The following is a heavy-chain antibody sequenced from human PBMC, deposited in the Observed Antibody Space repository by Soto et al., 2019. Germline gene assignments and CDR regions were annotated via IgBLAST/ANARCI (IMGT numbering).Heavy chain of an antibody. V-gene: IGHV3-66*01. CDR3: AKDMKWGGMTTIHYFDS. Sequence: PGGSLRLSCAASGFTVSSNYMSWVRQAPGKGLEWISIIYSAGNTYYADSVKGRFTISRDNSKNTLYLQMNSLEAEDTAVYYCAKDMKWGGMTTIHYFDSWGQVTQVTVSS. D-gene: IGHD4-17*01. CDR2: IYSAGNT. CDR1: GFTVSSNY. J-gene: IGHJ4*02.